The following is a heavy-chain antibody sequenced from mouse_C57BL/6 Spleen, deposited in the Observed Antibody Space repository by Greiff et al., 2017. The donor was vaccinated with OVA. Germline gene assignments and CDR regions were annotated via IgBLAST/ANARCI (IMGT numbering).Heavy chain of an antibody. D-gene: IGHD2-4*01. V-gene: IGHV5-17*01. CDR2: ISSGSSTI. J-gene: IGHJ4*01. Sequence: EVQRVESGGGLVKPGGSLKLSCAASGFTFSDYGMHWVRQAPGKGLEWVAYISSGSSTINYADTVKGRFTFSIDNAKNTLFLQMTSLRSEDTAMDYCARRRDYDEDDAMDYWGQGTSVTVSS. CDR3: ARRRDYDEDDAMDY. CDR1: GFTFSDYG.